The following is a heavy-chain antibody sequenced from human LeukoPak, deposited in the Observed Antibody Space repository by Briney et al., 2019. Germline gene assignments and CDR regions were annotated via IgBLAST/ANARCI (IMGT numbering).Heavy chain of an antibody. CDR1: GFTVSSNY. J-gene: IGHJ6*02. D-gene: IGHD3-10*01. CDR3: ASMGGMDV. Sequence: GGSLRLSCAASGFTVSSNYMSWVRQAPGKGLEWVANIKQDGSEKYYVDSVKGRFTISRDNAKNSLYLQMNSLRPEDTAVYYCASMGGMDVWGQGTTVTVSS. CDR2: IKQDGSEK. V-gene: IGHV3-7*01.